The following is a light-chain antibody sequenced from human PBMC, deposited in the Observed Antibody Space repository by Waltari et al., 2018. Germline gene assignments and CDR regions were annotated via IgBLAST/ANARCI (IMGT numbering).Light chain of an antibody. V-gene: IGKV1-39*01. Sequence: DIQMTHSPSSLAASVRGRVSITCRASQNIDNYLKWYQQKPGKAPNLLIYAASTLQSGVPSRFSGSGSGTEFTLTISSLQPEDFATYYCQQSYSNSLTFGGGTRVEIK. CDR2: AAS. CDR3: QQSYSNSLT. J-gene: IGKJ4*02. CDR1: QNIDNY.